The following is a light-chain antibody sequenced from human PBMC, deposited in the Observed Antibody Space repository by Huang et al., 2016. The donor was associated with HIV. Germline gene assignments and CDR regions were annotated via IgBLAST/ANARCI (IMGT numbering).Light chain of an antibody. J-gene: IGKJ4*01. Sequence: DIQMTQSPSSLSASVGDRVTITCRASQSISSYLNWYQQKPGKAPKLLIYAASSLQSVVPSRFSGSGSGTDVTLTISSLQPEDFATYYCQQSYSTPLTFGGGTKVEIK. V-gene: IGKV1-39*01. CDR1: QSISSY. CDR2: AAS. CDR3: QQSYSTPLT.